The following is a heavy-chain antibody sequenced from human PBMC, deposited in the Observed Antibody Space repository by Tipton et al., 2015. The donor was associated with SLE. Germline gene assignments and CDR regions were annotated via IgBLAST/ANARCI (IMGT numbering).Heavy chain of an antibody. CDR3: ARGNRADYDFWSGHPFDY. D-gene: IGHD3-3*01. V-gene: IGHV4-59*12. Sequence: TLSLTCTVSGGSISSYYWSWIRQPPGKGLEWIGYIYYSGSTNYNPSLKSRVTISVDASKNQFSLKLNSVTAADTAVYYCARGNRADYDFWSGHPFDYWGQGTLVTVSS. CDR1: GGSISSYY. J-gene: IGHJ4*02. CDR2: IYYSGST.